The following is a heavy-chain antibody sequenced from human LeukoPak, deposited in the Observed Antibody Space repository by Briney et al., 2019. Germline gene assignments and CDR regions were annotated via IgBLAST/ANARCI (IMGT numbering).Heavy chain of an antibody. D-gene: IGHD5/OR15-5a*01. CDR1: GGTFSSYA. CDR2: IIPIFGTA. V-gene: IGHV1-69*13. Sequence: SVKVSCKASGGTFSSYAISWVRQAPGQGLEWMGGIIPIFGTANYAQKFQGRVTITADESTSTAYMELSSLRSEDTAVYYCARDHVAVSIGRSVKNYYYYMDVWGKGTTVTVSS. J-gene: IGHJ6*03. CDR3: ARDHVAVSIGRSVKNYYYYMDV.